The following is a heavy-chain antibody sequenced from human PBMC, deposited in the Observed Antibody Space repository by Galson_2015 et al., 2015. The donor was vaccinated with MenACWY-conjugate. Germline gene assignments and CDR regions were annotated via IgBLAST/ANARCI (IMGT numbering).Heavy chain of an antibody. CDR1: GFTFRAYW. J-gene: IGHJ6*03. V-gene: IGHV3-7*03. D-gene: IGHD3-3*01. CDR3: AKSTYGSFSSGFPGYYHYYMDV. Sequence: SLRLSCAASGFTFRAYWMNWVRQAPGKGLEWVANIKQDGSEENYVDSVKGRFTISRDNGENSLYLQINSLTVEDTAVYYCAKSTYGSFSSGFPGYYHYYMDVWGKGTTVTVSS. CDR2: IKQDGSEE.